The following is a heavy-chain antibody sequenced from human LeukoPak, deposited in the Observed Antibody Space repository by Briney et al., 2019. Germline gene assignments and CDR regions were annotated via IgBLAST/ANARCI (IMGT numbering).Heavy chain of an antibody. CDR2: INPSGGST. CDR1: GYTFTSYY. CDR3: ARGTNGRFEYYDSSGYSFDY. Sequence: ASVKVSCKASGYTFTSYYMHWVRQAPGQGLEWMGIINPSGGSTSYAQKFQGRVTMTTDTSTSTAYMELRSLRSDDTAVYYCARGTNGRFEYYDSSGYSFDYWGQGTLVTVSS. J-gene: IGHJ4*02. V-gene: IGHV1-46*01. D-gene: IGHD3-22*01.